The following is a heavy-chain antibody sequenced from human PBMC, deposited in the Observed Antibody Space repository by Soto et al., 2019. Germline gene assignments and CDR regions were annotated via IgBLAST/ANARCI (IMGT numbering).Heavy chain of an antibody. CDR3: ARNRGDGDYFEY. D-gene: IGHD3-16*01. J-gene: IGHJ4*02. Sequence: QITLKESGPTLVKPTQTLTLTCTFSGFSLSTSGLSVSWIRQPPGKALESLALIYWDDDKRYSPSLKSRLTVTKDTTKNQVVLTMTNLDPVDTATYFCARNRGDGDYFEYWGQGTLVSVSS. CDR1: GFSLSTSGLS. V-gene: IGHV2-5*02. CDR2: IYWDDDK.